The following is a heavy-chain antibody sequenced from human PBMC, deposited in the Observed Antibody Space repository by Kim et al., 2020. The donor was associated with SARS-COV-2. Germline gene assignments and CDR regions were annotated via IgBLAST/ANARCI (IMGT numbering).Heavy chain of an antibody. CDR1: GFTFSSYA. V-gene: IGHV3-30*04. D-gene: IGHD2-2*01. Sequence: GGSLSLSCAASGFTFSSYAMHWVRQAPGKGLEWVAVISYDGSNKFYADSVKGRVTISRDNSKNTLFLQMNSLRAEDTAVYYCARDFYCSSNSCYLDYYGMDVWGRGTTVTVSS. CDR2: ISYDGSNK. CDR3: ARDFYCSSNSCYLDYYGMDV. J-gene: IGHJ6*02.